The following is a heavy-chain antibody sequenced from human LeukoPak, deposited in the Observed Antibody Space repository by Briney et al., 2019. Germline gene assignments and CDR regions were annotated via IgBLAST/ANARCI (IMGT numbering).Heavy chain of an antibody. Sequence: PGGSLRLSCAASGFTFSSYAMHWVRQAPGKGLEWVAVISYDGSNKYYADSLKGRFTISRDNSKNTLYLQMNSLRPEDTALYYCTRDLRPGGADVWGQGTTVTVSS. CDR2: ISYDGSNK. J-gene: IGHJ6*02. D-gene: IGHD4-17*01. CDR1: GFTFSSYA. V-gene: IGHV3-30-3*01. CDR3: TRDLRPGGADV.